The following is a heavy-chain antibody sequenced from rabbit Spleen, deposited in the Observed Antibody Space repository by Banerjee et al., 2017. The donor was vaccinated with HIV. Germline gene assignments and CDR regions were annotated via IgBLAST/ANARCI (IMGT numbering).Heavy chain of an antibody. D-gene: IGHD2-1*01. CDR2: INTWSNRP. CDR3: ARDLVGVIGWNFYL. Sequence: EQLEESGGGLVKPEGSLTLTCKASGVSFSDKDVMCWVRQAPGKGLKWIACINTWSNRPVYATWASGRFTISRTSSTTVTLRMTSLTAADRATYFCARDLVGVIGWNFYLWGPGTLVTVS. J-gene: IGHJ4*01. V-gene: IGHV1S45*01. CDR1: GVSFSDKDV.